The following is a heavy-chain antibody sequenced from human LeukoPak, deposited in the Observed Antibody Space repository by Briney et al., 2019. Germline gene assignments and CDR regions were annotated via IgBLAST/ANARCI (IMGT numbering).Heavy chain of an antibody. V-gene: IGHV3-11*03. CDR1: GFIFSDYS. J-gene: IGHJ5*02. CDR2: ISSSSFYT. Sequence: GGSLRLSCAASGFIFSDYSMSWIRQAPGKGLEWVSYISSSSFYTHYADSVKGRFTISRDNAKNSLYLQMNSLRAEDTAVYYCARNRTTTERKSNWFDPWGQGTLVTVSS. CDR3: ARNRTTTERKSNWFDP. D-gene: IGHD1-7*01.